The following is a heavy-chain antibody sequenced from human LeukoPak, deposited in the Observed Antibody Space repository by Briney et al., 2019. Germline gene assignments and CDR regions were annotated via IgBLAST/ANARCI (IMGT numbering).Heavy chain of an antibody. J-gene: IGHJ4*02. Sequence: TGTLSLTCTVSVGSLSSYYWSWIRPPAGKGLEWIGRFYSGGNTDYTPSLKSRVTMSVDTSKNQFSLKLSSVTAADTAVYYCARVYSGYDLPGSLANYYFDYWGQGTLVTVSS. D-gene: IGHD5-12*01. V-gene: IGHV4-4*07. CDR3: ARVYSGYDLPGSLANYYFDY. CDR1: VGSLSSYY. CDR2: FYSGGNT.